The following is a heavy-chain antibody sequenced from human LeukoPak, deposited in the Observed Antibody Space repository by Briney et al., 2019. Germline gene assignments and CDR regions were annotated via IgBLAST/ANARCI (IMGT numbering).Heavy chain of an antibody. J-gene: IGHJ1*01. CDR1: GYTFTNYD. CDR3: ARGPPTAQYFQH. Sequence: ASVKVSCKASGYTFTNYDINWVRQATGQGLEWMGWMNPNSGNTGYVQKFQGRVTITRNTSISTVYMELSSLRSEDTAVYYCARGPPTAQYFQHWGQGTLVTVSS. CDR2: MNPNSGNT. D-gene: IGHD1-1*01. V-gene: IGHV1-8*03.